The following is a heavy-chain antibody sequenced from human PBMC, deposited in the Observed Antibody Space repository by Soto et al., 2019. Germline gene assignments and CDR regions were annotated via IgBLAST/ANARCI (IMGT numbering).Heavy chain of an antibody. CDR2: ITDDGRDT. V-gene: IGHV3-23*01. CDR1: RFTFSSYA. J-gene: IGHJ4*02. CDR3: ARSPPRYCSRTTCPFDY. D-gene: IGHD2-2*01. Sequence: EVQLLESGGGLVQPGGSLRLSCAASRFTFSSYAMSWVRQAPGKGLEWVSAITDDGRDTYYADSVKGRFTISRDNSKNTLYLQMNSLRVEETALYYCARSPPRYCSRTTCPFDYWGQGTLVTVSS.